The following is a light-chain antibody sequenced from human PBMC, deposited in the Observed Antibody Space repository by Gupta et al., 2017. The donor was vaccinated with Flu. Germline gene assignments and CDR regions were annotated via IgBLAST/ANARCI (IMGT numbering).Light chain of an antibody. J-gene: IGKJ1*01. V-gene: IGKV3-15*01. Sequence: EVVMTQSPATLSVSPGERATLSCRASQSVSSNLAWYQQKPGQTPRLLIYGASTRATGIPARFGGSGSGTEFTLTISSLQSEDFAVYYCQQDNNWPSTFGQGTKVEIK. CDR3: QQDNNWPST. CDR1: QSVSSN. CDR2: GAS.